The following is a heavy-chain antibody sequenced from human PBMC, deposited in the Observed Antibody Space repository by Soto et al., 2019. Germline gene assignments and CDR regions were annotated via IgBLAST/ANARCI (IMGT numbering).Heavy chain of an antibody. CDR2: IIPMFGTT. V-gene: IGHV1-69*01. J-gene: IGHJ5*02. D-gene: IGHD6-13*01. CDR3: ASAAMHGSSWYFWFDP. Sequence: QVQLVQSGSEVKMPGSSVKVSCKTSGGTFSRHAINWVRQAPGQGREWMGGIIPMFGTTNYAQKFKGRVTSRADESTSTAYMELRSLSSEDAAVYYCASAAMHGSSWYFWFDPWGQGTLVTVSS. CDR1: GGTFSRHA.